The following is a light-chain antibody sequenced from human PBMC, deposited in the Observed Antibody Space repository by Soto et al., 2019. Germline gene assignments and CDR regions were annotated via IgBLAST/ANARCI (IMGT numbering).Light chain of an antibody. Sequence: EIVLTQSPGTLSLSPGERATLSCRASQSVSNSYLAWYQQKPGQAPRLLIYGASTRATGIPARFSGSGSGTIIPLIISRLEPEDAAEYYRQYYDFSPLTFGGGTKVDIK. J-gene: IGKJ4*02. CDR1: QSVSNSY. CDR2: GAS. V-gene: IGKV3-20*01. CDR3: QYYDFSPLT.